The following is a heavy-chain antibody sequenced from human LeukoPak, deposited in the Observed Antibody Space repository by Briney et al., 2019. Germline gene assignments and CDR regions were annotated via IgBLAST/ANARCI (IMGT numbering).Heavy chain of an antibody. D-gene: IGHD3-9*01. V-gene: IGHV3-48*03. J-gene: IGHJ6*03. CDR1: GFTFSSYE. CDR2: ITTSGTTL. CDR3: AKAGGTGNSGYYYMDV. Sequence: GGSLRLSCAASGFTFSSYEMNWVRQAPGKGLEWISYITTSGTTLDYADSVKGRFTISRDNAKNSLYLQMNSLRAEDTAVYYCAKAGGTGNSGYYYMDVWGKGTTVTISS.